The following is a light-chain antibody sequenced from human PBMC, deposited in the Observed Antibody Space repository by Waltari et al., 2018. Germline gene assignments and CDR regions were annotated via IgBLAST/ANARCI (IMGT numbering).Light chain of an antibody. CDR1: NSDLGTYNY. J-gene: IGLJ2*01. Sequence: QSALTQPPSASGSPGQSVTISCSGTNSDLGTYNYVSWFQQHPGRAPKLLIYEVNKRPSGVPDRFSGSKSDNRASRTVSGLQADDEAVYHCSAYAGSNTLVFGGGTRLTVL. V-gene: IGLV2-8*01. CDR2: EVN. CDR3: SAYAGSNTLV.